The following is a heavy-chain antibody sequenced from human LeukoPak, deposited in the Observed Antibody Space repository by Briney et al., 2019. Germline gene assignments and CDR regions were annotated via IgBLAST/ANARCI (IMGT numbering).Heavy chain of an antibody. Sequence: PSETLSLTCTVSGVSVSSDYWSWIRQAPGKGLGWIGYIYYSGSTNYNASLKSRVTISVDTSKNQFSLKLSSVTAADTAVYYCARRSSSGLFDYWSQGTLVTVSS. J-gene: IGHJ4*02. V-gene: IGHV4-59*02. CDR3: ARRSSSGLFDY. D-gene: IGHD6-6*01. CDR2: IYYSGST. CDR1: GVSVSSDY.